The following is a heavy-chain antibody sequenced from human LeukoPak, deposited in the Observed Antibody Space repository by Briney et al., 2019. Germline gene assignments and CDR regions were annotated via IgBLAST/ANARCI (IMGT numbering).Heavy chain of an antibody. J-gene: IGHJ4*02. V-gene: IGHV3-23*01. D-gene: IGHD6-19*01. CDR2: ISGSGGST. Sequence: GGSLRLSCAASGFTFSSYAMSWVRQAPGKGLEWVSAISGSGGSTYYADSVKGRFTISRDNSKNTLYLQMNSLRAEDTAVYYCAEVDRIAVAGTSDYWGQGTLVTVSS. CDR3: AEVDRIAVAGTSDY. CDR1: GFTFSSYA.